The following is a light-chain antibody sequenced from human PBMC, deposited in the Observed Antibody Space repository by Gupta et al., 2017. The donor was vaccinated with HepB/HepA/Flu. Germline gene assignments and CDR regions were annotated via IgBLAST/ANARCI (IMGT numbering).Light chain of an antibody. J-gene: IGLJ3*02. V-gene: IGLV4-69*01. CDR2: VSIDGSH. CDR1: SGHSSYA. CDR3: QTWGTDMPV. Sequence: QLVLTQSPSASASLGTSVKLTCTLSSGHSSYAIAWHQQQPEKGPRYLMKVSIDGSHTKGDGIPDRFSGSSSGAERYLTISSLQSEDEADYYCQTWGTDMPVFGGGTKLTVL.